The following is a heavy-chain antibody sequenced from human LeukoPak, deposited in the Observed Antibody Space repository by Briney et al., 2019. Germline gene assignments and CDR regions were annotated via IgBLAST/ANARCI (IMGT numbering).Heavy chain of an antibody. D-gene: IGHD1-14*01. CDR1: GFTFSTYS. J-gene: IGHJ3*02. Sequence: GGSLRLSCAASGFTFSTYSMNWVRQAPGKGLEWVSSITSSSSYIYYADSLKGRFTISRDNARNSLYLQMNSLRAEDTALYHCARDINREGFDAFDIWGQGTMVTVSS. CDR2: ITSSSSYI. CDR3: ARDINREGFDAFDI. V-gene: IGHV3-21*04.